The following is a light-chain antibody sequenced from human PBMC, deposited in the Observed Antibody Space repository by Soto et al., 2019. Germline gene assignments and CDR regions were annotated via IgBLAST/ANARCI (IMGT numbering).Light chain of an antibody. V-gene: IGLV2-14*01. Sequence: QSALTQPASVSGSPGQSITISCTGTSSEVGGYNYVSWYQQHPGKAPKLMIYDVSNRPSGVSNRFSGSKSGNTASLTISGLQAEDEADYYCNSYTTSSTYDFGTGTKVPVL. CDR1: SSEVGGYNY. J-gene: IGLJ1*01. CDR2: DVS. CDR3: NSYTTSSTYD.